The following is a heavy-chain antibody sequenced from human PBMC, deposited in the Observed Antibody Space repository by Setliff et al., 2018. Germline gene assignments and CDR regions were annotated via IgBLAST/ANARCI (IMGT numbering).Heavy chain of an antibody. D-gene: IGHD4-4*01. V-gene: IGHV5-51*01. CDR1: GYSFANSW. CDR3: ARDSNYEGAYDY. J-gene: IGHJ4*02. Sequence: PGESLKISCQGSGYSFANSWIAWVRQMPGKGLEWMGVIYAGDSDTRYRPSCQGQVNISVDKSISTAYLPWSSLKASDTAMYYCARDSNYEGAYDYWGQGTLVTVSS. CDR2: IYAGDSDT.